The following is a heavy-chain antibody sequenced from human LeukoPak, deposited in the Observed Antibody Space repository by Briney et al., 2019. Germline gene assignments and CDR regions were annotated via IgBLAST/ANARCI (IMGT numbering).Heavy chain of an antibody. J-gene: IGHJ5*02. CDR3: ARDSVSRFDP. D-gene: IGHD5/OR15-5a*01. V-gene: IGHV4-61*02. CDR1: GGSISSGDYY. CDR2: IYTSGST. Sequence: SETLSLTCTVSGGSISSGDYYWSWIRQPPGKGLEWIGRIYTSGSTNYNPSLKSRVTISVDTSKNQFSLKLSSVTAADTAVYYCARDSVSRFDPWGQGTLVTVSS.